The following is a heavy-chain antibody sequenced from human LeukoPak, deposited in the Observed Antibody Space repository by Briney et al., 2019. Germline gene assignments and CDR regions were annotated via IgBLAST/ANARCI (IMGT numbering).Heavy chain of an antibody. CDR1: GLTFSNYA. CDR3: ARTYSWSLSRFDY. J-gene: IGHJ4*02. D-gene: IGHD3-16*02. CDR2: LSGSGATT. V-gene: IGHV3-23*01. Sequence: PGGSLRLSCATSGLTFSNYAMNWVRQTPGKGLEWVSSLSGSGATTYYADSVKGRFTISRDNSKNTLYLQMNSLRAEDTAVYYCARTYSWSLSRFDYWGQGTLVTVSS.